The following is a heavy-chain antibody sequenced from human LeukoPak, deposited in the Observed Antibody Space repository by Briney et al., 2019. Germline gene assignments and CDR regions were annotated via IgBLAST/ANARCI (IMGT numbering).Heavy chain of an antibody. D-gene: IGHD3-9*01. CDR2: ISSSSSYI. Sequence: PGGSLRLSCAASGFTFSSYWMSWVRQAPGKGLEWVSSISSSSSYIYYADSVKGRFTISRDNAKNSLYLQMNSLRAEDTAVYYCARALPGGYDILPWAYYCYMDVWGKGTTVTVSS. CDR3: ARALPGGYDILPWAYYCYMDV. CDR1: GFTFSSYW. V-gene: IGHV3-21*01. J-gene: IGHJ6*03.